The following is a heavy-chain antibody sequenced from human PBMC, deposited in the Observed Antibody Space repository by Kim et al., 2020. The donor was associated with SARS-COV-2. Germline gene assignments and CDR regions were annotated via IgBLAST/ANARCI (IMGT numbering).Heavy chain of an antibody. CDR1: GFTFSSYG. J-gene: IGHJ6*02. Sequence: GGSLRLSCAASGFTFSSYGMHWVRQAPGKGLEWVAVISYDGSNKYYADSVKGRFTISRDNSKNTLYLQMNSLRAEDTAVYYCARDTMVRGVINYYYYYGMDVWGQGTTVTVSS. D-gene: IGHD3-10*01. CDR2: ISYDGSNK. CDR3: ARDTMVRGVINYYYYYGMDV. V-gene: IGHV3-33*05.